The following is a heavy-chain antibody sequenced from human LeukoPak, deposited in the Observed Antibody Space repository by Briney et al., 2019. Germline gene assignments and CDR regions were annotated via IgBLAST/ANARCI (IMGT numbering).Heavy chain of an antibody. CDR1: GFTFGDYA. V-gene: IGHV3-49*03. CDR2: IRSKAYGGTT. D-gene: IGHD3-9*01. CDR3: TRVRRYFDWQGEGYYFDY. J-gene: IGHJ4*02. Sequence: GGSLRLSCTASGFTFGDYAMGWFRQAPGKGLEWVGFIRSKAYGGTTEYAASVKGRFTISRDDSKSIAYLQMNSLKTEDTAVYYCTRVRRYFDWQGEGYYFDYWGQGTLVTVSS.